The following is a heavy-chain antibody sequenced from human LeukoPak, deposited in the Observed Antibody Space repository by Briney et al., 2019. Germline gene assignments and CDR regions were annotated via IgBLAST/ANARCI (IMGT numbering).Heavy chain of an antibody. CDR2: INPNSGGT. V-gene: IGHV1-2*02. CDR3: ARDLNAPYYYDSSGYYYVDC. Sequence: ASVKVSCRASGYTFTGYYMRWVRQAPGQGLEWMGWINPNSGGTNYAQKFQGRVTMTRDTSISTAYMELSSLRSDDTAVYYCARDLNAPYYYDSSGYYYVDCWGQGTLVTLAS. D-gene: IGHD3-22*01. CDR1: GYTFTGYY. J-gene: IGHJ4*02.